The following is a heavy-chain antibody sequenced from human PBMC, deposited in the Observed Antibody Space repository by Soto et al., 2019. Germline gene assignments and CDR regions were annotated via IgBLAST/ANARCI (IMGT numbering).Heavy chain of an antibody. Sequence: QGQAQGAGPGPVKPSETLSLHRTVSGGSLRYYYWGWIRQPPGKGLEWIGSIYYSGNTHYNPSLKSRVTISVDTSMNQFSLNLDSVTAVDSAVYYCVRGGYVHAFDYWGQGALVTVSS. J-gene: IGHJ4*02. CDR1: GGSLRYYY. V-gene: IGHV4-59*01. D-gene: IGHD5-12*01. CDR3: VRGGYVHAFDY. CDR2: IYYSGNT.